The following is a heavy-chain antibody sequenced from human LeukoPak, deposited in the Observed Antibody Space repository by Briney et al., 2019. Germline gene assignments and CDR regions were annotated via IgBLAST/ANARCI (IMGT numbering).Heavy chain of an antibody. CDR2: INHSGST. V-gene: IGHV4-34*01. D-gene: IGHD6-13*01. CDR1: GGSFSGYY. J-gene: IGHJ3*02. CDR3: ARADYFIAAAAFDI. Sequence: TSETLSLTCAVYGGSFSGYYWSWIRQPPGKGLEWIGEINHSGSTNYNPSLKGRVTISVDTSKNQFSLKLSSATAADTAVYYCARADYFIAAAAFDIWGQGTMVTVSS.